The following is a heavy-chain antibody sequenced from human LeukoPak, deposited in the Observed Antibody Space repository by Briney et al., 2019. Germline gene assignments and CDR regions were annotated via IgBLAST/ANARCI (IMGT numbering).Heavy chain of an antibody. CDR2: IWNDGSNK. CDR1: GFTFTSYG. CDR3: ARPSGTWGAFDI. J-gene: IGHJ3*02. D-gene: IGHD1-7*01. V-gene: IGHV3-33*01. Sequence: GRSLRLSRAPSGFTFTSYGMHWVRQPPAKGLEWVAVIWNDGSNKYYADSVKGRFTISRDNSKNTLYLQMNSLRVEDMAVYYCARPSGTWGAFDIWGQGTMVTVSS.